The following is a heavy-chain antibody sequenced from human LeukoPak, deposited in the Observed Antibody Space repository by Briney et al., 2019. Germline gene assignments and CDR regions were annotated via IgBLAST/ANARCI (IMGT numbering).Heavy chain of an antibody. CDR2: ISSSSSYI. V-gene: IGHV3-21*01. CDR3: ARAVQGVTLDY. CDR1: GFTFSSYS. J-gene: IGHJ4*02. D-gene: IGHD3-10*01. Sequence: GGSLRLSCAASGFTFSSYSMNWVRQAPGKGLEWVSSISSSSSYIYYADSVKGRFTISRDDSKNTLYVQMSSLRVEDTAVYYCARAVQGVTLDYWGQGTQVTVSS.